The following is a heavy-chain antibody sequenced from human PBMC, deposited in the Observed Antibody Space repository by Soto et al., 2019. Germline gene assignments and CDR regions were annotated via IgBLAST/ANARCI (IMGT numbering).Heavy chain of an antibody. J-gene: IGHJ6*02. CDR1: GFTFSSYS. CDR2: ISSSSSYI. D-gene: IGHD2-15*01. V-gene: IGHV3-21*01. CDR3: ARELNHCSGGSCYAYYYYGMDV. Sequence: EVQLVESGGGLVKPGGSLRLSCAASGFTFSSYSMNWVRQAPGKGLEWVSSISSSSSYIYYADSVKGRFTISRDNAKNSLYLQMNSLRAEDTAVYYCARELNHCSGGSCYAYYYYGMDVWGQGTTATVSS.